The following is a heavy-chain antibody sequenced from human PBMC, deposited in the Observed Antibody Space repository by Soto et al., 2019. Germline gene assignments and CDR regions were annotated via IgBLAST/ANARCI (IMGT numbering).Heavy chain of an antibody. CDR3: ARSLRYYDSSGYYPDWYFDL. CDR2: IYYSGST. V-gene: IGHV4-59*01. D-gene: IGHD3-22*01. J-gene: IGHJ2*01. Sequence: SETLSLTCTVSGGSISSYYWSWIRQPPGKGLEWIGYIYYSGSTNYNPSLKSRVTISVDTSKNQFSLKLSSVTAADTAVYYCARSLRYYDSSGYYPDWYFDLWGRGTLVTVSS. CDR1: GGSISSYY.